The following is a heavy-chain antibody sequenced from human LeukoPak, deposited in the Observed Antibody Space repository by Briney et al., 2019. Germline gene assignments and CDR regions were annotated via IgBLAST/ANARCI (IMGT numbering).Heavy chain of an antibody. V-gene: IGHV1-3*01. D-gene: IGHD2-2*01. CDR2: INAGNGDT. J-gene: IGHJ4*02. Sequence: GASVKVSCKASGYTFTDYALHWVRRAPGQSIEWMGWINAGNGDTKYSQKFQDRVTITRDTSASTAYMELSSQRSEDTAVYHCARGYCSSTSCQYYFDYWGQGTLVTVSS. CDR1: GYTFTDYA. CDR3: ARGYCSSTSCQYYFDY.